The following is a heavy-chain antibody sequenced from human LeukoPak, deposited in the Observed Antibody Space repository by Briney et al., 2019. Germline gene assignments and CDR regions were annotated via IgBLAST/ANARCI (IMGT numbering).Heavy chain of an antibody. V-gene: IGHV3-23*01. CDR3: AKDLWGTVVIPGAILFHY. D-gene: IGHD2-2*02. CDR2: ISGSGDNT. CDR1: GFTFSTYA. Sequence: GGSLRLSCAASGFTFSTYAMSWVRQAPGKGLEWVSTISGSGDNTYYADSVKGRFTFSRDNSKTTLFLQMSSLRAEDTAVYFCAKDLWGTVVIPGAILFHYWGQGTLVTVSS. J-gene: IGHJ4*02.